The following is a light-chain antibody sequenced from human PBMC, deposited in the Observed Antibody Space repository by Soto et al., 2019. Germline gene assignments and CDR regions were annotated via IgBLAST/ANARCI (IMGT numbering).Light chain of an antibody. CDR3: QQNNSIPRT. V-gene: IGKV1-17*01. CDR2: AAS. Sequence: DLQMKQSPSSLSASVGDRVTITCRASQAIRNDLAWFQQKPGKAPKRLIHAASTLQGGVPSRFSGSGSGTDFTLTISSLQPEDFATYYCQQNNSIPRTFGQGTKVDIK. J-gene: IGKJ1*01. CDR1: QAIRND.